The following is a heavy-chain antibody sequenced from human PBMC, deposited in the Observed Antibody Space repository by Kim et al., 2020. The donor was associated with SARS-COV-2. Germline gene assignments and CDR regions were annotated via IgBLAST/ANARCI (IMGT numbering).Heavy chain of an antibody. CDR3: ARSDSGYGAPPFDY. J-gene: IGHJ4*02. Sequence: SPSFQGQVTISADKSISTAYLQWSSLKASDTAMYYCARSDSGYGAPPFDYWGQGTLVTVSS. D-gene: IGHD4-17*01. V-gene: IGHV5-51*01.